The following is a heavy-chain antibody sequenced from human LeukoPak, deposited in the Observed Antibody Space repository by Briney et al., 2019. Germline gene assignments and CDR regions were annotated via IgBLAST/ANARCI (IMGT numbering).Heavy chain of an antibody. J-gene: IGHJ3*02. CDR1: GGTFSSYA. CDR2: IIPIFGTA. CDR3: AQQRSSGWHDDAFDT. Sequence: SVKVSCKASGGTFSSYAISWVRQAPGQGLEWMGGIIPIFGTANYAQKFQGRVTITADESTSTAYMELSSLRSEDTAVYYCAQQRSSGWHDDAFDTWGQGTMVTVSS. D-gene: IGHD6-19*01. V-gene: IGHV1-69*13.